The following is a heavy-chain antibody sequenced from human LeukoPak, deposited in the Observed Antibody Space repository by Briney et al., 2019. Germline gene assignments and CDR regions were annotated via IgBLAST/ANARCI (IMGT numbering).Heavy chain of an antibody. D-gene: IGHD3-22*01. Sequence: ASVKVSCKASGYTFTSYGISWVRQAPGQGLEWMGWISAYNGNTNYAQKLQGRVTMTTDTSTSTAYMELRSLRSDDTAVYYCARVKRITMIVVVILDAFDIWGQGTMVTVSS. J-gene: IGHJ3*02. CDR2: ISAYNGNT. CDR3: ARVKRITMIVVVILDAFDI. CDR1: GYTFTSYG. V-gene: IGHV1-18*01.